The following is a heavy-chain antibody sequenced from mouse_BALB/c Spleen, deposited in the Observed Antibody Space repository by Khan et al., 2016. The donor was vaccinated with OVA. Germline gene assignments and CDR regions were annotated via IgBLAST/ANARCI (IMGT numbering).Heavy chain of an antibody. CDR2: ISCTGIYT. Sequence: EVQLVESGGGLVKPGGSLKLSCAPSGFAFSSYDMSWVRQTPEKRLEWVATISCTGIYTYYPDSVKGRFTISRDNARNTLYLQMSSLRSEDTALYYCARPSYYGNPWFTYWGQGTLVTVSA. J-gene: IGHJ3*01. CDR3: ARPSYYGNPWFTY. V-gene: IGHV5-9*02. D-gene: IGHD2-10*01. CDR1: GFAFSSYD.